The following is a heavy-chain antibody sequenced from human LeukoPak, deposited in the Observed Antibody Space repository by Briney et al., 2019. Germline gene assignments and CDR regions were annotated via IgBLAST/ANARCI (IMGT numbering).Heavy chain of an antibody. V-gene: IGHV4-59*01. CDR1: GGSFSGYY. D-gene: IGHD3-10*01. CDR3: ARVPGDGFGANWFDP. CDR2: IYYSGST. Sequence: SETLSLTCGVYGGSFSGYYWSWIRQPPGKGLEWIGYIYYSGSTNYNPSLKSRVTMSVDTSKNQFSLKLSSVTAADTAVYYCARVPGDGFGANWFDPWGQGTLVTVSS. J-gene: IGHJ5*02.